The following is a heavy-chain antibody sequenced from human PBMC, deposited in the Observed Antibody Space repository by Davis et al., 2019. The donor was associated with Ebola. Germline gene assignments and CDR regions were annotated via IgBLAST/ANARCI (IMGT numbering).Heavy chain of an antibody. V-gene: IGHV4-39*01. CDR2: ISSSGDT. CDR1: GAPISTTTYY. J-gene: IGHJ5*02. CDR3: ARQGWSGYSLRHWLDP. D-gene: IGHD3-3*01. Sequence: MPSELLSPPFTVPGAPISTTTYYWAWIRQPPGRGLEWIASISSSGDTNYNPSLKSRVTISVDTSKNQFSLKLNSVTAADTGVYYCARQGWSGYSLRHWLDPWGRGTLVTVSS.